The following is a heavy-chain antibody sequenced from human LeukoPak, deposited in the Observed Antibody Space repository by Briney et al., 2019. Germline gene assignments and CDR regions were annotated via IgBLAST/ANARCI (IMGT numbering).Heavy chain of an antibody. CDR2: INHSGST. V-gene: IGHV4-34*01. D-gene: IGHD1-26*01. CDR3: AINSNSGSYYGFDY. J-gene: IGHJ4*02. CDR1: GGSISSYY. Sequence: SETLSLTCTVSGGSISSYYWSWIRQPPGKGLEWIGEINHSGSTNYNPSLKSRVTISVDTSKNQFSLKLSSVTAADTAVYYCAINSNSGSYYGFDYWGQGTLVTVSS.